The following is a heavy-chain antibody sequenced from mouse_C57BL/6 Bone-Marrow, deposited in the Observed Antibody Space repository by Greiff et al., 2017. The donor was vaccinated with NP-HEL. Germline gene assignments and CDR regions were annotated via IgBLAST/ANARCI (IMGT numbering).Heavy chain of an antibody. CDR3: ARLGYYYGSSYGYYAMDY. J-gene: IGHJ4*01. V-gene: IGHV1-52*01. Sequence: VQLQQPGAELVRPGSSVKLSCKASGYTFTSYWMHWVKQRPIQGLDWIGNIDPSDSATHYNQKFKDKATLTVEKSSSTAYMQLSSRTSEDSAVYYCARLGYYYGSSYGYYAMDYWGQGTSVTVSS. CDR1: GYTFTSYW. D-gene: IGHD1-1*01. CDR2: IDPSDSAT.